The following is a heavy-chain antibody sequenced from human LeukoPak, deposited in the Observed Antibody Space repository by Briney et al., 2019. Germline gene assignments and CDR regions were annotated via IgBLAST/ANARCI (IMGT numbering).Heavy chain of an antibody. CDR1: GFTVSSNY. CDR2: IYSGGKT. Sequence: GGSLRLSCAASGFTVSSNYMSWVRQAPGKGLEWVSVIYSGGKTNYADSVKGRFTISRDNSKNTLYLQMNSLRAEDTAMYYCARGVADYYDSSGYQNWGQGTLVTVSS. D-gene: IGHD3-22*01. V-gene: IGHV3-53*01. J-gene: IGHJ4*02. CDR3: ARGVADYYDSSGYQN.